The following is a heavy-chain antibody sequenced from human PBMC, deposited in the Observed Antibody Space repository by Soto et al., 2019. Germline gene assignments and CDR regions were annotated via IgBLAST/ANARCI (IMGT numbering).Heavy chain of an antibody. CDR3: ARGPGSPRYYNDMDV. CDR1: GFTLSNHD. CDR2: IGIGGDT. V-gene: IGHV3-13*01. J-gene: IGHJ6*02. Sequence: GGSLRLSCAASGFTLSNHDMYWVRQATGKSLEWVSAIGIGGDTYYPASVKGRFTISRQNAKNSLYLQMNNLRAGDTAVYYCARGPGSPRYYNDMDVWGQGTTVTVSS. D-gene: IGHD3-10*01.